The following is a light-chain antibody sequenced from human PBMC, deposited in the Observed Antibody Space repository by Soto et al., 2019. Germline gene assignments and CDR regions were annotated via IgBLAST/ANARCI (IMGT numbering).Light chain of an antibody. Sequence: EIVLTQSPGTLSLSPGERATLSCRASQSLTTNYLAWYQQKPGQAPMLLIYDASSRATGIPDRFSGSGSGTDFTLTIARVEAEDFAVFYCKQGVTFGGGTKVEIK. J-gene: IGKJ4*01. CDR3: KQGVT. CDR2: DAS. V-gene: IGKV3-20*01. CDR1: QSLTTNY.